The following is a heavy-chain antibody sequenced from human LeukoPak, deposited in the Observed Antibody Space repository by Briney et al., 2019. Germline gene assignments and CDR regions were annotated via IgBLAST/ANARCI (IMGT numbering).Heavy chain of an antibody. CDR3: ARDRVGSGWPRPWYFEF. CDR2: MNLNTGAT. CDR1: GYTFTGYY. D-gene: IGHD6-19*01. V-gene: IGHV1-2*07. J-gene: IGHJ4*02. Sequence: ASVKVSCKPSGYTFTGYYLHWVRQAPGQALEWMGWMNLNTGATAYSHNFQGRLAMSRDTSIGTAYMYLSSLTSDDTAVYYCARDRVGSGWPRPWYFEFWGQGTLVTVSS.